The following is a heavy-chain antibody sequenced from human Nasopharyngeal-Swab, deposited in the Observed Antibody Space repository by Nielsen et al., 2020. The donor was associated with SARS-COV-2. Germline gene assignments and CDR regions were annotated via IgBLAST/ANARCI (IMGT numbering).Heavy chain of an antibody. D-gene: IGHD5-18*01. J-gene: IGHJ4*02. Sequence: VRQAPGKGLEWVSYISGSSSTIYYADSVKGRFTISRDNAKNSLYLQMNSLRDEDTAVYYCARRDTAMVLTDYWGQGTLVTVSS. CDR2: ISGSSSTI. CDR3: ARRDTAMVLTDY. V-gene: IGHV3-48*02.